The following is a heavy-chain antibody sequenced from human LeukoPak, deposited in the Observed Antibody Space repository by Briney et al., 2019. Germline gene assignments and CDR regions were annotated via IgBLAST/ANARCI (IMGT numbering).Heavy chain of an antibody. V-gene: IGHV1-2*02. J-gene: IGHJ4*02. D-gene: IGHD1-26*01. Sequence: GASVTVSCKASGYTVAAYYIHWVRQAPGQGLEWMGWINPNTGGPYYPQKFQGKVTMTWDSSVNTAYMELTSVTSDDTAIYYCARHRNSQTAGAGDYWGQGTLVTVSS. CDR3: ARHRNSQTAGAGDY. CDR2: INPNTGGP. CDR1: GYTVAAYY.